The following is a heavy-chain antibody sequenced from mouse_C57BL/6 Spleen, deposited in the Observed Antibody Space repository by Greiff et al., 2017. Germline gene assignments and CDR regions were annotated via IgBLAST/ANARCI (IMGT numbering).Heavy chain of an antibody. CDR3: AAYYYGSSYIDH. CDR2: IHPSDRDT. J-gene: IGHJ2*01. CDR1: GYTFTSYW. D-gene: IGHD1-1*01. Sequence: QVQLQQPGAELVKPGASVKVSCKASGYTFTSYWMHWVKQRPGQGLEWIGRIHPSDRDTNYNQKFKGKATLTVDKSSSTAYMELRRLTAEDSAVYYRAAYYYGSSYIDHRGQGTTLPVYS. V-gene: IGHV1-74*01.